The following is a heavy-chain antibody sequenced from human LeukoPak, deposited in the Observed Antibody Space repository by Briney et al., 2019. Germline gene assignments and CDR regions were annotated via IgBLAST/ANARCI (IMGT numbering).Heavy chain of an antibody. CDR3: ARLIPHSSGWYARRSGRHAFDI. D-gene: IGHD6-19*01. CDR2: INPNSGGT. Sequence: ASVKVSCKASGYTFTGYYMHWVRQAPGQGLEWMGWINPNSGGTNYAQKFQGRVTMTRDTSISTAYMELSRLRSDDTAVYYCARLIPHSSGWYARRSGRHAFDIWGQGAMVTVSS. V-gene: IGHV1-2*02. J-gene: IGHJ3*02. CDR1: GYTFTGYY.